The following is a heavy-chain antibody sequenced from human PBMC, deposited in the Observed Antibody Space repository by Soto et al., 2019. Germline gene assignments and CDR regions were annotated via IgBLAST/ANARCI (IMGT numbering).Heavy chain of an antibody. CDR3: SGCSGGACHKNYGMDV. D-gene: IGHD2-15*01. Sequence: EVHLVESGGGLVKPGGSLRLSCAVSGFTFSSCTMNWVRQAPGKGLEWVSSISPSSGHIYYAASVQGRFTISRDNAKNSLFLQMNSLRGEDTAVYYCSGCSGGACHKNYGMDVWGQGTTVTVSS. J-gene: IGHJ6*02. V-gene: IGHV3-21*06. CDR2: ISPSSGHI. CDR1: GFTFSSCT.